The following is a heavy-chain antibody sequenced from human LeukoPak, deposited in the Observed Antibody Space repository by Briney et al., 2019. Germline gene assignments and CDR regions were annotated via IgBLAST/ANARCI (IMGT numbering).Heavy chain of an antibody. J-gene: IGHJ5*02. CDR2: ISAYNGNT. CDR3: ARVPLEYQLHFNWFDP. CDR1: GYTFTSYG. D-gene: IGHD2-2*01. Sequence: ASVKVSCKASGYTFTSYGISWVRQAPGQGLEWMGWISAYNGNTNYAQKLQGRVTMTTDTSTSTAYMELRSLRSDDTAVYYCARVPLEYQLHFNWFDPWGQGTLVTVSS. V-gene: IGHV1-18*01.